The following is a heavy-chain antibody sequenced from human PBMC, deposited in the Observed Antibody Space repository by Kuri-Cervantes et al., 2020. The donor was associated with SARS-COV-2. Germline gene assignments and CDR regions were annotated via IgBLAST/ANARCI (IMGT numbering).Heavy chain of an antibody. CDR2: INPYNDNT. D-gene: IGHD4-23*01. J-gene: IGHJ4*02. Sequence: ASVKVSCKASGYTFKTYGISWVRQAPGRGLEWMGYINPYNDNTNYAQIIQGRVTLTTDTSTNTAYMELRSLRSFDTAVYFCARSHTLYGGNSPPWDYWGQGTLVTVSS. CDR1: GYTFKTYG. CDR3: ARSHTLYGGNSPPWDY. V-gene: IGHV1-18*01.